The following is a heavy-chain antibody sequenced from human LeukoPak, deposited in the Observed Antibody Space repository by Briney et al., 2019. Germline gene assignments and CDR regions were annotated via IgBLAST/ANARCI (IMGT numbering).Heavy chain of an antibody. V-gene: IGHV1-2*02. CDR1: GYTFTGYY. D-gene: IGHD2-2*01. Sequence: ASVKVSCKASGYTFTGYYMHWVRQAPGQGLEWMGWINPNSGGTNYAQKFQGRVTMTRDTSISTAYMELSRLRSDDTAVYYCARGEACSSTSCYYWFDRWGQGTLVTVSS. CDR2: INPNSGGT. J-gene: IGHJ5*02. CDR3: ARGEACSSTSCYYWFDR.